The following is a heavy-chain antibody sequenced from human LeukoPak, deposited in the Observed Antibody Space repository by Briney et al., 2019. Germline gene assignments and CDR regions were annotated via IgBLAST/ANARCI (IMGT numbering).Heavy chain of an antibody. Sequence: PSETLSLTCTVSGGSISSSNYYWDWIRQPPGKGLEWIGSIYYSGNTYYNPSLKSRVTISVDTSKNQFSLKLSSVTAADTAVYYCAREAWLVRDFDYWGQGTLVTVSS. CDR3: AREAWLVRDFDY. CDR2: IYYSGNT. J-gene: IGHJ4*02. V-gene: IGHV4-39*07. D-gene: IGHD6-19*01. CDR1: GGSISSSNYY.